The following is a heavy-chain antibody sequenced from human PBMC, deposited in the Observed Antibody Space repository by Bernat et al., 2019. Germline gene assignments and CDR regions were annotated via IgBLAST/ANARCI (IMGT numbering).Heavy chain of an antibody. J-gene: IGHJ3*02. CDR3: AKRPGIAVAGTSAFDI. CDR1: GFTFSSYG. D-gene: IGHD6-19*01. V-gene: IGHV3-30*18. CDR2: ISYDGSNK. Sequence: QVQLVESGGGVVQPGRSLRLSCAASGFTFSSYGMHWVRQAPGKGLEWVAVISYDGSNKYYADSVKGRFTISRDNSKDTLYLQMNSLRAEDTAVYYCAKRPGIAVAGTSAFDIWGQGTMVTVSA.